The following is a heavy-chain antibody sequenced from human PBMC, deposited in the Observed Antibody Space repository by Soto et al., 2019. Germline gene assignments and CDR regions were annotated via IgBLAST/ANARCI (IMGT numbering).Heavy chain of an antibody. Sequence: QVQLQESGPGLVKPSQTLSLTCTVSGDSISSGDHYWSWIRQPPGKGLEWIGYIYYSGTTYSRPFLHSRVTIAVDSSTIQFSLKLNSVTAADTAVYYCARGAYSDSSSYFDYWGQGTLGPVSS. D-gene: IGHD6-6*01. V-gene: IGHV4-30-4*01. CDR2: IYYSGTT. J-gene: IGHJ4*02. CDR3: ARGAYSDSSSYFDY. CDR1: GDSISSGDHY.